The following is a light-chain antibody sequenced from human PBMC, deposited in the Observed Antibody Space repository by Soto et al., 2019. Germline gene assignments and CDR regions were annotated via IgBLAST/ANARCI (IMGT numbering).Light chain of an antibody. CDR3: QQYNSYSGT. Sequence: DIQMTQSPSTLSSSVGDRVTITCRASQSISTGLAWYQQKPGKAPNLLIYDASTLESGVPSRFSGSGSGTEFTLTISSLQPDDFATYYCQQYNSYSGTFGQGTKVDIK. CDR1: QSISTG. CDR2: DAS. J-gene: IGKJ1*01. V-gene: IGKV1-5*01.